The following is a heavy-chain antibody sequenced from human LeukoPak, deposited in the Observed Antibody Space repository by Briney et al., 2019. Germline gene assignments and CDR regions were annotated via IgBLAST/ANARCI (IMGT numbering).Heavy chain of an antibody. CDR2: VYYSGRT. Sequence: PSETLSLTCTVSGASMTSNYWNWIRQPPGKGLEWIGYVYYSGRTNYNPSLKSQVTISVDTSKNQFSLRLSSVTAADTAVYYCARWNYYNSIRYFDYWGRGTLVTVSS. V-gene: IGHV4-59*01. J-gene: IGHJ4*02. D-gene: IGHD3-22*01. CDR1: GASMTSNY. CDR3: ARWNYYNSIRYFDY.